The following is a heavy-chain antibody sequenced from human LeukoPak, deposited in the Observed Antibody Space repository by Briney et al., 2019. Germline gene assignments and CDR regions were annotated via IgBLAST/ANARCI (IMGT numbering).Heavy chain of an antibody. Sequence: GGSLRLSCAASGFTFTSYWMSWVRQAPGKGLEWVANIKDDGRETYYVDSVKGRFTISRDNAKNSLYLQMNSLRAEDTAVYYCTTDGVGVEGATYDNWGQGTLVSVSS. CDR3: TTDGVGVEGATYDN. CDR1: GFTFTSYW. V-gene: IGHV3-7*03. J-gene: IGHJ4*02. CDR2: IKDDGRET. D-gene: IGHD1-26*01.